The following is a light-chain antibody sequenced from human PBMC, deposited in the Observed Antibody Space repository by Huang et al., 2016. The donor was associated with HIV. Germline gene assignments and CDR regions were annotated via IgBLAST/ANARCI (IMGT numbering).Light chain of an antibody. CDR1: QSVSSSY. CDR3: QQYGGSPIFT. J-gene: IGKJ3*01. V-gene: IGKV3-20*01. Sequence: EIVLTQSPGTLSLSPGERATLSCRASQSVSSSYLAWYQQKPGQAPRLLIYGASSSATGIPDRFSGSGSGTDFTLTISRLEPEDFAVYYCQQYGGSPIFTFGPGTKVDIK. CDR2: GAS.